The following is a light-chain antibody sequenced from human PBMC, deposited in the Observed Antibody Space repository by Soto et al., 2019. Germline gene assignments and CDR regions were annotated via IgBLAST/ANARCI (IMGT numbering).Light chain of an antibody. CDR3: QHYNQWPPFT. Sequence: EIVMTQSPATLSVSPGARATLSCRASQSVNSSLAWYQHKPGQVPRLLIYGASTRATGVPVRFSGSGSGTDFTLTISSLQAEDVAVYYCQHYNQWPPFTFGPGTKVDIK. CDR2: GAS. V-gene: IGKV3-15*01. CDR1: QSVNSS. J-gene: IGKJ3*01.